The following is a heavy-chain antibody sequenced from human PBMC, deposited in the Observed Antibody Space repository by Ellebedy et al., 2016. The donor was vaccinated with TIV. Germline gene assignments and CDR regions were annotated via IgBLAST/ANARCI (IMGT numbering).Heavy chain of an antibody. CDR2: IIPVLKIT. V-gene: IGHV1-69*04. CDR3: ARAPPPRGDRSADAFDI. Sequence: AASVKVSCKASGGTFSSYSINWVRQAPGQGLEWMGRIIPVLKITNYAQNFQRKVTITADKSTRTAYMELSSIRSEDTAVYYCARAPPPRGDRSADAFDIWGQGTMVTVSS. J-gene: IGHJ3*02. D-gene: IGHD7-27*01. CDR1: GGTFSSYS.